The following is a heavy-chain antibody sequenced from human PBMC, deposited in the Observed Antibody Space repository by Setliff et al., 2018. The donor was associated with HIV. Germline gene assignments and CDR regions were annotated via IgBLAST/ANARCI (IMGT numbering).Heavy chain of an antibody. D-gene: IGHD3-10*01. V-gene: IGHV1-8*01. CDR3: ASGKGVRGVIITGGLDV. J-gene: IGHJ6*04. CDR2: MNPNSGDT. CDR1: GHTFSNYD. Sequence: ASVKVSCKASGHTFSNYDVIWVRRATGQGLEWMGWMNPNSGDTGYSQKFQGRVIMTRDTSISTAYVELSSLTSADTAVYYCASGKGVRGVIITGGLDVWGTGTTVTVSS.